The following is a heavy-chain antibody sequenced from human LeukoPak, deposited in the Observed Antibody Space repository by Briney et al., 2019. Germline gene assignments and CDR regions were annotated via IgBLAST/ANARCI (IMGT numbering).Heavy chain of an antibody. CDR1: GYSISSGYY. CDR3: ARENGYSYGYYFDY. V-gene: IGHV4-4*07. D-gene: IGHD5-18*01. J-gene: IGHJ4*02. CDR2: IYTSGST. Sequence: SETLSLTCTVSGYSISSGYYWSWIRQPAGKGLEWIGRIYTSGSTNCNPSLKSRVTMSVDTSQNQFSLRLSSMTAADTAVYYCARENGYSYGYYFDYWGQGTLVTVSS.